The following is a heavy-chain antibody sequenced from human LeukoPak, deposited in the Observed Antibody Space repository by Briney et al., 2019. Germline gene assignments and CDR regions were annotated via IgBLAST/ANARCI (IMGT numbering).Heavy chain of an antibody. V-gene: IGHV3-30*18. D-gene: IGHD2-15*01. CDR3: AKDHSPFSIVVVVAATLDY. Sequence: PGGSLRLSCAASGFTFSSYGMHWVRQAPGKGLEWVAVISYDGSSKYYADSVKGRFTISRDNSKNTLYLQMNSLRAEDTAVYYCAKDHSPFSIVVVVAATLDYWGQGTLVTVSS. CDR2: ISYDGSSK. CDR1: GFTFSSYG. J-gene: IGHJ4*02.